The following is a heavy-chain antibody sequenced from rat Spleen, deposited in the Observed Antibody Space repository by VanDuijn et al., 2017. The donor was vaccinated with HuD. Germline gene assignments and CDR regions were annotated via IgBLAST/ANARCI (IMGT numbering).Heavy chain of an antibody. CDR1: GFTFTNYY. J-gene: IGHJ2*01. CDR3: ARRGRNYYALDY. CDR2: INPGAGNT. D-gene: IGHD1-12*01. V-gene: IGHV5-25*01. Sequence: EVQLVESGGGLVQPGRSMKLSCAASGFTFTNYYLAWVRQAPTKGLEWVATINPGAGNTYYRDSVKGRFTISRDNAKSTLYLQMDSLRSEDTATYYCARRGRNYYALDYWGQGVMVTVSS.